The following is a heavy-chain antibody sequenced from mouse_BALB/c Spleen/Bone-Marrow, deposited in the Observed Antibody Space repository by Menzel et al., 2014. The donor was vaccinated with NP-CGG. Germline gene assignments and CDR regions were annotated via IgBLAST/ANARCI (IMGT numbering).Heavy chain of an antibody. CDR3: TREGDSPFAY. V-gene: IGHV1S16*01. D-gene: IGHD2-13*01. CDR2: INPSNGGT. J-gene: IGHJ3*01. Sequence: SGAELVKPGASVKLSCKASGYTFTSYYMYWVKQRPGQGLEWIGEINPSNGGTNFNEKFKSKATLTVDKSSSTAYMQLSSLTSEDSAVCYCTREGDSPFAYWGQGTLVTVSA. CDR1: GYTFTSYY.